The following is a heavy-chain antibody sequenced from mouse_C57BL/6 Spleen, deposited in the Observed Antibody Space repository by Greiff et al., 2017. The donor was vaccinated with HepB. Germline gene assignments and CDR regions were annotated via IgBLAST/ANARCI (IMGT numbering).Heavy chain of an antibody. CDR3: ARRDYGSSYGYFDV. D-gene: IGHD1-1*01. CDR2: IDPSDSYT. J-gene: IGHJ1*03. CDR1: GYTFTSYW. Sequence: VQLQQPGAELVKPGASVKLSCKASGYTFTSYWMQWVKQRPGQGLEWIGEIDPSDSYTNYNQKFKGKATLTVDTSSSTAYMQLSSLTSEDSAVYYCARRDYGSSYGYFDVWGTGTTVTVSS. V-gene: IGHV1-50*01.